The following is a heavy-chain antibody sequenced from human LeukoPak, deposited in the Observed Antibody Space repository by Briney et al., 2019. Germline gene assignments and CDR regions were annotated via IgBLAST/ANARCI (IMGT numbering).Heavy chain of an antibody. J-gene: IGHJ4*02. CDR1: GYSFTSYY. D-gene: IGHD1-26*01. V-gene: IGHV1-46*01. CDR2: INPSGGST. CDR3: ASGVQSRELPHYYFDY. Sequence: ASVKVSCKASGYSFTSYYMHWVRQAPGQGLESMGIINPSGGSTSYAQKFQGRVTITADKSTSTAYMELSSLRSEDTAVYYCASGVQSRELPHYYFDYWGQGTLVTVSS.